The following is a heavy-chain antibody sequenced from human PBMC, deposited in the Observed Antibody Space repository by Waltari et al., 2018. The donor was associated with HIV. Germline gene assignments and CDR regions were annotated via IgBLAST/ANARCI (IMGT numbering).Heavy chain of an antibody. V-gene: IGHV4-38-2*01. J-gene: IGHJ4*02. Sequence: QVQLQESGPGLVKPSETLSLTCAVPGYSISSGFSWAWIRQPPGEGLVWIGNVYPSGATTYNPSLESRVSISLDTSANKFSLKLTSVTAADTAVYYCARYGSGTSFEYWGQGARVTVSS. CDR2: VYPSGAT. D-gene: IGHD3-10*01. CDR3: ARYGSGTSFEY. CDR1: GYSISSGFS.